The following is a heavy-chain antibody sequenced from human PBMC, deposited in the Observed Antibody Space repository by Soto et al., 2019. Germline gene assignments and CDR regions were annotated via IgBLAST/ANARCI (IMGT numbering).Heavy chain of an antibody. CDR1: GFTFSSYS. CDR3: ARDRRLYYDFWSGYYHWFDP. D-gene: IGHD3-3*01. V-gene: IGHV3-23*01. J-gene: IGHJ5*02. Sequence: GGSLRLSCTASGFTFSSYSMSWVRQAPGKGLEWVSAITGSGGSTYYADSVKGRFTISRDNSKNTLYLQMNSLRAEDTAVYYCARDRRLYYDFWSGYYHWFDPWGQGTLVTVSS. CDR2: ITGSGGST.